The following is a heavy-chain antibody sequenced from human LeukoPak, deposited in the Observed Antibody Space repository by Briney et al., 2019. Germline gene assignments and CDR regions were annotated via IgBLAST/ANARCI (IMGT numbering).Heavy chain of an antibody. D-gene: IGHD1-1*01. CDR3: AKSLDVYYYYYMDV. CDR2: IWYDGSNK. V-gene: IGHV3-33*06. CDR1: GFTFSSFG. J-gene: IGHJ6*03. Sequence: PGGSLRLSCAASGFTFSSFGMHWVRQAPGKGLEWVAVIWYDGSNKYYADSVKGRFTISRDNSKDTLYLQMNSLRAEDTAVYYCAKSLDVYYYYYMDVWGKGTTVTVSS.